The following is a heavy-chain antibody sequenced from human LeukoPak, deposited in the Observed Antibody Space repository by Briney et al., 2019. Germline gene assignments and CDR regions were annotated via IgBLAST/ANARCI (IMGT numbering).Heavy chain of an antibody. CDR1: GGSITSYY. V-gene: IGHV4-59*01. D-gene: IGHD3-3*02. Sequence: SETLSLTCTVSGGSITSYYWSWIRHPPGKGLEWIGDIYYSGSTNYNPSLKSRVTISVDTSKNQFSLKLSSVTAADTAVYYCARGRFLLAYWGRGTLVTVSS. J-gene: IGHJ4*02. CDR3: ARGRFLLAY. CDR2: IYYSGST.